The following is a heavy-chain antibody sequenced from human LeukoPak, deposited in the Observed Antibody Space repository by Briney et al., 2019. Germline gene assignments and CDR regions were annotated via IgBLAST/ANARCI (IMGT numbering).Heavy chain of an antibody. D-gene: IGHD4-17*01. V-gene: IGHV3-7*01. CDR1: GFTFSNYW. Sequence: GSLRLSCAASGFTFSNYWMTWVRQAPGKGLEWVANIKQDGSERYYVDSVKGRFTISRDNAKNSLYLQMNSLRAEDTAMYYCARDRYGSYWGQGTLVTVSS. CDR2: IKQDGSER. CDR3: ARDRYGSY. J-gene: IGHJ4*02.